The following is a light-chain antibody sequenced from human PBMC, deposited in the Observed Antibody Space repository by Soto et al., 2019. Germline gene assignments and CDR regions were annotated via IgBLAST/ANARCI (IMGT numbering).Light chain of an antibody. CDR1: QSVSNN. V-gene: IGKV3-15*01. CDR2: GAS. Sequence: EIVMTQSPATLSVSPGERATLSCRASQSVSNNLGWYQQKPGQAPRLLIYGASTRATGIPARFSGGGSGTEFTLTISSLQSEDFAVYYCQKYNNWPLTFGGGTKVEIK. J-gene: IGKJ4*01. CDR3: QKYNNWPLT.